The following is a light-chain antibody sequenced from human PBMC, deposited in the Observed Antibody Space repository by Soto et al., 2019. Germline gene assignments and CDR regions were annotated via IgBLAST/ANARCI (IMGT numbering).Light chain of an antibody. V-gene: IGKV3-20*01. CDR2: GAS. J-gene: IGKJ3*01. CDR1: QSVSSSY. CDR3: QQYGSSPRFT. Sequence: EIVLTQSPGTLSLSPGERATLSCRASQSVSSSYLAWYQQKPVQAPRLLIYGASSRATGIPDRFSGSGSGTDFTLTISRLEPEDVAVYYCQQYGSSPRFTFGPGTKVDIK.